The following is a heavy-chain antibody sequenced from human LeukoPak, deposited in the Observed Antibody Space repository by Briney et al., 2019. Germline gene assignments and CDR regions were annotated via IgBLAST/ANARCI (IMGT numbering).Heavy chain of an antibody. CDR2: INAGNGNT. CDR3: ARVDSGYDFYFDY. Sequence: ASVKVSCKASGYTFTSYAMHWVRQAPGQRLEWMGWINAGNGNTKYSQKFQGRVTITRDTSASTAYMELSSLRSEDTAVYYCARVDSGYDFYFDYWGQGTLVTVSS. J-gene: IGHJ4*02. D-gene: IGHD5-12*01. CDR1: GYTFTSYA. V-gene: IGHV1-3*01.